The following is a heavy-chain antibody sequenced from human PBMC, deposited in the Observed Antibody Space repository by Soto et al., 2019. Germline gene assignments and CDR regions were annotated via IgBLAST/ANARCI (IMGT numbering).Heavy chain of an antibody. CDR3: ARIGSAWYYGEDLDY. J-gene: IGHJ4*02. CDR1: GFSFSNVRMR. D-gene: IGHD6-19*01. Sequence: QVTLKESGPVLVKPTETLTLTCTVSGFSFSNVRMRVSWIRQPPGKALEWLAHIFTNDEKSYRTSLKSRLTISKDTSNSQVVLTMTNMDPVDTATDYCARIGSAWYYGEDLDYWGQGTLVTVSS. V-gene: IGHV2-26*01. CDR2: IFTNDEK.